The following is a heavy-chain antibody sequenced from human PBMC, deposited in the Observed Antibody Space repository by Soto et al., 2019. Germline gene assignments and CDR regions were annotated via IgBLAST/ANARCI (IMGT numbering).Heavy chain of an antibody. Sequence: GGSLRLSCAASGFTFTTYWMSWVRQAPGKGLEWVANINEDGTEKYNVDSVKGRFTISRDNAKNSLYLQMNSLRAEDTAVYYCARPHRNSRYYFMDVWGKGTTVTVSS. J-gene: IGHJ6*03. CDR1: GFTFTTYW. CDR3: ARPHRNSRYYFMDV. V-gene: IGHV3-7*01. D-gene: IGHD3-16*02. CDR2: INEDGTEK.